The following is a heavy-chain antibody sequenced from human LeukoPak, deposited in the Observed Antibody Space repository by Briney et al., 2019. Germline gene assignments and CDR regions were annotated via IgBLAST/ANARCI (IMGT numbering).Heavy chain of an antibody. CDR2: ISWNSGSI. Sequence: GGSLRLSCAASGFTFDDYAMHWVRQAPGKGLEWVSGISWNSGSIGYADSVKGRFTISRDNAKNSLYLQMNSPRAEDTALYYCAKDIGSSGYYYSPLDYWGQGTLVTVSS. J-gene: IGHJ4*02. CDR1: GFTFDDYA. V-gene: IGHV3-9*01. D-gene: IGHD3-22*01. CDR3: AKDIGSSGYYYSPLDY.